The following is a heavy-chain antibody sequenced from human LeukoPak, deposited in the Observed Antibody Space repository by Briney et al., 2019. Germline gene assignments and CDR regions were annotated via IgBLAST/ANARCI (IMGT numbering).Heavy chain of an antibody. J-gene: IGHJ4*02. V-gene: IGHV3-23*01. CDR3: ARSGLSRFDY. CDR2: FSGSGGST. CDR1: GFTFNNYE. Sequence: PGGSLRLSCAASGFTFNNYEMNWVRQAPGKGLEWVSAFSGSGGSTYYADSVKGRFTISRDNSKNTLYLQMNSLRAEDTAVYYCARSGLSRFDYWGQGTLVTVSS. D-gene: IGHD4/OR15-4a*01.